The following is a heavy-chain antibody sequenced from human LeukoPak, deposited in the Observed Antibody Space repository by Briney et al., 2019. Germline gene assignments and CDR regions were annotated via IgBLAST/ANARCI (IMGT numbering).Heavy chain of an antibody. CDR1: GYTFTSYG. Sequence: GASVKVSCKASGYTFTSYGISWVRQAPGQGLEWLGWISAYNGNTNYAQKLKGRVTMTADTSTSTAYMELRSLRSDDTAVYYCARDRATQYQLQKSDYWGQGTLVTVSS. J-gene: IGHJ4*02. V-gene: IGHV1-18*01. D-gene: IGHD2-2*01. CDR3: ARDRATQYQLQKSDY. CDR2: ISAYNGNT.